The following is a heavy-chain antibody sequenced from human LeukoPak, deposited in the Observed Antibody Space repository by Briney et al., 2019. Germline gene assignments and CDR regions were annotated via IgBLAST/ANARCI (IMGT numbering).Heavy chain of an antibody. D-gene: IGHD2-8*01. CDR2: IYPGDSDT. CDR3: ATVFKYYFDY. J-gene: IGHJ4*02. V-gene: IGHV5-51*01. CDR1: GYSFTSYW. Sequence: GESLKISCKGSGYSFTSYWIAWVRQMPGKGLEWMGIIYPGDSDTRYSPPFQGQVTISADKSISTAYLQWRTLKASDTAIYYCATVFKYYFDYWGQGTLVTVSS.